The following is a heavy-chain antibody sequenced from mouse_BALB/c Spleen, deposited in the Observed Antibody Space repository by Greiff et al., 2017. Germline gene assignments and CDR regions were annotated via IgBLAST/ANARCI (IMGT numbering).Heavy chain of an antibody. CDR1: GYSITSDYA. J-gene: IGHJ2*01. V-gene: IGHV3-2*02. CDR3: ARGEGGGYYLYYFDY. CDR2: ISYSGST. Sequence: EVKLMESGPGLVKPSQSLSLTCTVTGYSITSDYAWNWIRQFPGNKLEWMGYISYSGSTSYNPSLKSRISITRDTSKNQFFLQLNSVTTEDTATYYCARGEGGGYYLYYFDYWGQGTTLTVSS. D-gene: IGHD2-3*01.